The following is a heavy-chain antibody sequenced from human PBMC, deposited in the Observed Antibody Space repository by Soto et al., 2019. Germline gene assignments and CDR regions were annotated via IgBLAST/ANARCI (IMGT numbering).Heavy chain of an antibody. D-gene: IGHD1-1*01. J-gene: IGHJ3*02. CDR2: MSHSGGT. V-gene: IGHV4-34*01. CDR1: GGFVSSGSYY. CDR3: ARVERGTATTVVDAFDI. Sequence: QVQLQQWGAGLLKPSETLSLTCAVYGGFVSSGSYYWSWIRQPPGKGLEWIGEMSHSGGTHFNPSLMSPVPISVDTSTNQFSMKMSSVTAADTALYYCARVERGTATTVVDAFDIWGPGTMVTVSS.